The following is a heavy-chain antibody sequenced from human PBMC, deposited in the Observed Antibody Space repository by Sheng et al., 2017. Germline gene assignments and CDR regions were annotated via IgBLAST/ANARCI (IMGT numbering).Heavy chain of an antibody. D-gene: IGHD7-27*01. V-gene: IGHV3-30*01. J-gene: IGHJ4*02. CDR1: GFTFNSYP. CDR3: AWGPQFFFEY. CDR2: ISPGGSNS. Sequence: QVQLVESGGGVVQPGRSLRLSCAASGFTFNSYPIHWVRLAPGKGLECVAVISPGGSNSYYADSVTGRFTISRDNSKNTLYLQMNTLRLEDTAMYYCAWGPQFFFEYWGQGALVTVSS.